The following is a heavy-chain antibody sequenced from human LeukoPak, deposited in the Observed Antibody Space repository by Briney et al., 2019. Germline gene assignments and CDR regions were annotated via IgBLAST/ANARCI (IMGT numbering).Heavy chain of an antibody. D-gene: IGHD5-12*01. J-gene: IGHJ4*02. CDR1: GFTFSSYA. CDR2: ISGSGGST. Sequence: GGSLRLSCAASGFTFSSYAMSWVRQAPGKGLEWVSGISGSGGSTYYGDSVKGRFTISRDNSKNTLYLQMNSLRAEDTAVYYCAKSYNGYESKPDYWGQGTLVTVSS. CDR3: AKSYNGYESKPDY. V-gene: IGHV3-23*01.